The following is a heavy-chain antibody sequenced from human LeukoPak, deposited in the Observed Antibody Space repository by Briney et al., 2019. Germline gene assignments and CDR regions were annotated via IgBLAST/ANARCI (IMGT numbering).Heavy chain of an antibody. CDR1: GFTFSSYG. J-gene: IGHJ4*02. CDR3: ARATHSSSWYRLGY. CDR2: IRYDGSNK. Sequence: GGSLRLSCAASGFTFSSYGMHWVRQAPGKGLEWVAFIRYDGSNKYYADSVKGRFTTSRDNAKNSLYLQMNSLRAEDTAVYYCARATHSSSWYRLGYWGQGTLVTVSS. D-gene: IGHD6-13*01. V-gene: IGHV3-30*02.